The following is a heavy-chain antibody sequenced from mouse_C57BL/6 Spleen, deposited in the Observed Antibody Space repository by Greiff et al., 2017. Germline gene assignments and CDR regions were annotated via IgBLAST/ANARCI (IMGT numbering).Heavy chain of an antibody. CDR2: IYPGDGAT. CDR1: GFAFSSYW. J-gene: IGHJ2*01. CDR3: ARHPFYYGSSGFDY. Sequence: VKLQQSGAELVKPGASVKISCKASGFAFSSYWMNWVKQRPGKGLEWIGQIYPGDGATNYNGKFKGKSTLTADKSSSTDYMQLSSLTSEDSAVYVCARHPFYYGSSGFDYWGQGTTLTVSS. V-gene: IGHV1-80*01. D-gene: IGHD1-1*01.